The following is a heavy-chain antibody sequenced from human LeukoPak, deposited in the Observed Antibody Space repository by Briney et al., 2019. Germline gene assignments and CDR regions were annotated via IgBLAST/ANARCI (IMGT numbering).Heavy chain of an antibody. CDR2: INPSGGST. CDR1: GYTFTSYY. CDR3: ARDGILLWFGESYNWFDP. V-gene: IGHV1-46*01. Sequence: ASVKVSCKASGYTFTSYYMHWVRQAPGQGLEWMGIINPSGGSTSYAQKFQGRVTMTRDASTSTVYMELSSLRSEDTAVYYCARDGILLWFGESYNWFDPWGQGTLVTVSS. J-gene: IGHJ5*02. D-gene: IGHD3-10*01.